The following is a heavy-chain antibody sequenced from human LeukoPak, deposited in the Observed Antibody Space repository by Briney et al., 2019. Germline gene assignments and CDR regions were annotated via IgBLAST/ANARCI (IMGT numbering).Heavy chain of an antibody. D-gene: IGHD6-13*01. CDR1: GFTFYTYG. J-gene: IGHJ4*02. Sequence: GGSLRLSCAASGFTFYTYGMHWVRQAPGKGLEYVSGIGPDGGTIYYANSVKGRFTISRDNSKYMLYLQMGSLTADDIAVYYCARGAQLTDYWGQGTLVTVSS. V-gene: IGHV3-64*01. CDR2: IGPDGGTI. CDR3: ARGAQLTDY.